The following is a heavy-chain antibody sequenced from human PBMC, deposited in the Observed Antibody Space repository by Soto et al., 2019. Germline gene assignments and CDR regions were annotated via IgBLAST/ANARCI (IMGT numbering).Heavy chain of an antibody. D-gene: IGHD2-2*01. CDR3: ARGQDCSSTSCYPLDYYYYYMDV. CDR2: INHSGST. CDR1: GGSFSGYY. Sequence: PSETLSLTCAVYGGSFSGYYWSWIRQPPGKGLEWIGEINHSGSTHYNPSLKSRVTISVDKSKNQFSLKLSSVTAADTAVYYCARGQDCSSTSCYPLDYYYYYMDVWGKGTTVTVSS. V-gene: IGHV4-34*01. J-gene: IGHJ6*03.